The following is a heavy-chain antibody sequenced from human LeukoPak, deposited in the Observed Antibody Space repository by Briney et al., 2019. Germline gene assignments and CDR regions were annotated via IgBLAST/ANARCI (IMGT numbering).Heavy chain of an antibody. Sequence: GASVQVSCKASGYTFPSYFMHWVRQAPGQGLEWMGIINPTGGSTTYAQKFQGRVTMTRDTSTSTVHMELSSLRSDDTAVYYCARTAARRFDYWGQGTLVTLSS. CDR2: INPTGGST. CDR1: GYTFPSYF. D-gene: IGHD6-6*01. CDR3: ARTAARRFDY. J-gene: IGHJ4*02. V-gene: IGHV1-46*01.